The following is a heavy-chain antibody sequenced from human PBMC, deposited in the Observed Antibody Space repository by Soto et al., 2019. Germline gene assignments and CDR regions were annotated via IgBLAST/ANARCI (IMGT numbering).Heavy chain of an antibody. CDR3: AADPYHCSGADCYSIDLPGVSYNGMDV. CDR2: IVVGSGNT. V-gene: IGHV1-58*01. CDR1: GFTFSNSA. D-gene: IGHD2-15*01. J-gene: IGHJ6*02. Sequence: SVKVSCKASGFTFSNSAVQWVRQARGQRLEWLGWIVVGSGNTNYAQKFQDRVTISRDMSTSTAYMDLGSLRSEDTAAYYCAADPYHCSGADCYSIDLPGVSYNGMDVWGQGTSVTVSS.